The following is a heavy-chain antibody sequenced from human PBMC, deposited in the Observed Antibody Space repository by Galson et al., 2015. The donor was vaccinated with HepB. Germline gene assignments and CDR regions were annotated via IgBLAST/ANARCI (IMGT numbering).Heavy chain of an antibody. D-gene: IGHD5-18*01. CDR2: ISRSSTTI. CDR3: AILPRPDTAMAEGEVDY. V-gene: IGHV3-48*01. Sequence: SLRLSCAASGFSFSNQTMNWVRQAPGKGLEWVSFISRSSTTINYADSVKGRFTISRDNAKNSLYLQMNSLRAEDTAVYYCAILPRPDTAMAEGEVDYWGQGTLVTVSS. J-gene: IGHJ4*02. CDR1: GFSFSNQT.